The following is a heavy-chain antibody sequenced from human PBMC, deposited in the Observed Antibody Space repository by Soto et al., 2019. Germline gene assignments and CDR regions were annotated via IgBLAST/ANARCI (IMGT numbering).Heavy chain of an antibody. Sequence: QITLKESGPTLVEPTQTLTLTCTFSGFSLITTGSGVAWIRQPPGKALEWLALIYWDDDKRYSPSLKSRLTTTKDTSNNPVVLTMTNMDPVDTGTYFCVPLMTAVTTFGMDVWGQGTAVTVSS. CDR1: GFSLITTGSG. V-gene: IGHV2-5*04. J-gene: IGHJ6*02. CDR3: VPLMTAVTTFGMDV. D-gene: IGHD2-21*02. CDR2: IYWDDDK.